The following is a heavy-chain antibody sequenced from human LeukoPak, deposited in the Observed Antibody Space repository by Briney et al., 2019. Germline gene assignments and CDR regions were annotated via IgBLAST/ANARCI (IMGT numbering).Heavy chain of an antibody. Sequence: PGGSLRLSCAASGFTVSSNHMSWVRQAPGKGLEWVSVIYSGGSAYYADSVEGRFTISRDNSKNTLYLQMNSLRADDTAVYYCAREDPIVYWGQGTLVTVSS. J-gene: IGHJ4*02. V-gene: IGHV3-66*02. CDR1: GFTVSSNH. D-gene: IGHD3-16*02. CDR2: IYSGGSA. CDR3: AREDPIVY.